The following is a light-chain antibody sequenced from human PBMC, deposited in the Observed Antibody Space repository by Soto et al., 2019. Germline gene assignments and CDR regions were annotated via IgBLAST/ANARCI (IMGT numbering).Light chain of an antibody. V-gene: IGKV1-27*01. CDR3: QKYDSASFT. CDR2: GAS. Sequence: DIQMTQSPSSLSASVGDRVIITCRASQGISNYLAWYQQKPGKVPNVLIYGASTLQSGVPSRFSGSGSGTDFPPTISSPQPEDVATYFCQKYDSASFTVGPGTKVDIK. J-gene: IGKJ3*01. CDR1: QGISNY.